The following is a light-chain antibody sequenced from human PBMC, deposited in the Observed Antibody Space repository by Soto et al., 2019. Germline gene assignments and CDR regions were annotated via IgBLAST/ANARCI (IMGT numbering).Light chain of an antibody. CDR1: QNIRGNE. CDR3: QDYGTSAPWT. J-gene: IGKJ1*01. Sequence: EVVLTQSPGTLSLSPGERATLSCRASQNIRGNELAWYQQKPGQAPRLLIYRGSSRATGIPDRFTGRGSGTEFTLAISRLEPEDFAVDYCQDYGTSAPWTFGQGPKVEIK. CDR2: RGS. V-gene: IGKV3-20*01.